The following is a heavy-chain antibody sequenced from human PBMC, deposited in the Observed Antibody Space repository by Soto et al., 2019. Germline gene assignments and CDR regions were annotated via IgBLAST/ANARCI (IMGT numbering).Heavy chain of an antibody. Sequence: QLQLQESGPGLVKPSETLSLTCTVSGGSISSSSYYWGWIRQPPGKGLEWIGSIYYSGSTYYNPSLQSRVTISVDTSKNQFSLKLSSVTAADTAVYYCARHDPFGGVIVKGWWGASRFDPWGQGTLVTVSS. V-gene: IGHV4-39*01. CDR2: IYYSGST. CDR1: GGSISSSSYY. D-gene: IGHD3-16*02. CDR3: ARHDPFGGVIVKGWWGASRFDP. J-gene: IGHJ5*02.